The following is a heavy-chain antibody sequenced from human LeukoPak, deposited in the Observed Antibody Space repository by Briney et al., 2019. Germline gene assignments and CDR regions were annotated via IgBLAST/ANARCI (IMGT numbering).Heavy chain of an antibody. Sequence: GGSLRLSCAASGFTFSDYYMSWIRQAPGKGLEWVSYISSSGSTIYYADSVKGRFTISRDNAKNSLYLQMNSLRAEDTAVYYCATRHSSGWYYFDYWGQGTLVTVSS. D-gene: IGHD6-19*01. CDR1: GFTFSDYY. V-gene: IGHV3-11*01. CDR3: ATRHSSGWYYFDY. J-gene: IGHJ4*02. CDR2: ISSSGSTI.